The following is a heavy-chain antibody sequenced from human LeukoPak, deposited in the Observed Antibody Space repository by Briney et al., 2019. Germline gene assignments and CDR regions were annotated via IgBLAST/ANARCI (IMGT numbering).Heavy chain of an antibody. CDR1: GYTFTSYY. Sequence: GASVKVSCKASGYTFTSYYMHWVRQAPGQGLEWMGIINPSGGSTSYAQKFQGRVTMTRDTSTSTVYMELSSPRSEDTAVYYCARARTYYYDSSGYFFDYWGQGTLVTVSS. J-gene: IGHJ4*02. CDR2: INPSGGST. V-gene: IGHV1-46*01. CDR3: ARARTYYYDSSGYFFDY. D-gene: IGHD3-22*01.